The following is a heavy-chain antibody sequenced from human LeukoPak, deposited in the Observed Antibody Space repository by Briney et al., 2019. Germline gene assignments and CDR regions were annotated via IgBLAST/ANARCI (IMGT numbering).Heavy chain of an antibody. CDR3: AKDLTTLGYYYGMDV. CDR1: GFTFSSYA. Sequence: GGSLRLSCAASGFTFSSYAMSRVRQAPGKGLEWVSAISGSGGSTYYADSVKGRFTISRDNSKNTLYLQMNSLRAEDTAVYYCAKDLTTLGYYYGMDVWGQGTTVTVSS. CDR2: ISGSGGST. V-gene: IGHV3-23*01. J-gene: IGHJ6*02. D-gene: IGHD4-11*01.